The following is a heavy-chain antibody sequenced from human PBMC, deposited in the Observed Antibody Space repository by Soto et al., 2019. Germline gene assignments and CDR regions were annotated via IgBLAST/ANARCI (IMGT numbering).Heavy chain of an antibody. D-gene: IGHD5-18*01. Sequence: GESLKISCKGSGYSFTSYWISWVRQMPGKGLEWMGRIDPRDSYTNYSPSFQGHVTISADKSISTAYLQWSSLKASDTAMYYCARTAMKSRAYSYGHGGTGAWGQGTTVNVSS. CDR3: ARTAMKSRAYSYGHGGTGA. CDR1: GYSFTSYW. J-gene: IGHJ6*02. V-gene: IGHV5-10-1*01. CDR2: IDPRDSYT.